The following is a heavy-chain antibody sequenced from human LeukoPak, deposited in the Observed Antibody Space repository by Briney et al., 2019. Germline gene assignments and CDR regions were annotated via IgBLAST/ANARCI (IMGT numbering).Heavy chain of an antibody. CDR1: GGSVSSAY. CDR2: VYFSGST. Sequence: SETVSLTCAVSGGSVSSAYWSWIRQPPGKGLEWIGYVYFSGSTNYNPSLTSRVTISADTSKNHFSLKLTSVTAADTAVYYCAYSIGYYAEWFQNWGQGTLVTVSS. V-gene: IGHV4-59*02. J-gene: IGHJ1*01. D-gene: IGHD3-22*01. CDR3: AYSIGYYAEWFQN.